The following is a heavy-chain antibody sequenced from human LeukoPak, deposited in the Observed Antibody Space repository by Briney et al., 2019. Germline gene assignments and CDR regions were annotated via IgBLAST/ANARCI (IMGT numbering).Heavy chain of an antibody. CDR2: IYHSGST. J-gene: IGHJ2*01. D-gene: IGHD3-22*01. V-gene: IGHV4-30-2*01. CDR3: AREYYYDSSGRFDL. Sequence: SETLSLTCAVSGGSISSGGYSWSWIRQPPGKGLEWIGYIYHSGSTYYNPSLKSRVTISVDRSKNQFSLKLSSVTAADTAVYYCAREYYYDSSGRFDLWGRGTLVTVSS. CDR1: GGSISSGGYS.